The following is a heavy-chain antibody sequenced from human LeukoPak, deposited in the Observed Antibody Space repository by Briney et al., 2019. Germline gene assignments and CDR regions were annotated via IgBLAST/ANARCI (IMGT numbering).Heavy chain of an antibody. Sequence: GASVKVSCKAPGYTFTSYYMHWVRQAPGQGLEWMGIINPSGGSTSYAQKFQGRVTMTRDTSTSTVYMELSSLRSEDTAVYYCARAYNNYDSSGYYSTGLNWFDPWGQGTLVTVSS. CDR2: INPSGGST. V-gene: IGHV1-46*01. J-gene: IGHJ5*02. CDR3: ARAYNNYDSSGYYSTGLNWFDP. CDR1: GYTFTSYY. D-gene: IGHD3-22*01.